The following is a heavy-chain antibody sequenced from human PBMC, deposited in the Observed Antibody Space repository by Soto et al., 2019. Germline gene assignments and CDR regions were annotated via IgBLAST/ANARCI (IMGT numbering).Heavy chain of an antibody. J-gene: IGHJ4*02. CDR2: IYYSGST. CDR3: AKAGSFHSVGHS. Sequence: QVQLQESGPGLVKPSQTLSLTCTVSGGSISSGGYYWSWIRQQPGKGLEWIGYIYYSGSTYYSPSLKSRVTISADTSKTQFSLKLTSVTAADTAVYYCAKAGSFHSVGHSWGQGTLVTVSS. D-gene: IGHD3-10*01. CDR1: GGSISSGGYY. V-gene: IGHV4-31*03.